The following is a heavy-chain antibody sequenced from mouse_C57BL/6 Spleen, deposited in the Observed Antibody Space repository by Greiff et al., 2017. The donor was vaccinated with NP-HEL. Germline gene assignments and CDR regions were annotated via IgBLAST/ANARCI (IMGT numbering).Heavy chain of an antibody. V-gene: IGHV1-66*01. Sequence: VQLQQSGPELVKPGASVKISCKASGHSFTSYYIHWVKQRPGRGLEWIGWIYPGSGNTKYNEKFKGKATLTADTSSSTAYMQLSSLTSEDSAVYYCASPYYSNFHFAYWGQGTLVTVSA. CDR1: GHSFTSYY. J-gene: IGHJ3*01. CDR3: ASPYYSNFHFAY. D-gene: IGHD2-5*01. CDR2: IYPGSGNT.